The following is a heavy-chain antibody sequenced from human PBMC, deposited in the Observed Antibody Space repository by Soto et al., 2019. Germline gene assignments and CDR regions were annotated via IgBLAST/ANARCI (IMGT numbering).Heavy chain of an antibody. D-gene: IGHD6-13*01. V-gene: IGHV3-30*18. CDR3: AKEVYSSSWINYYYGMDV. CDR2: ISYDGSNK. Sequence: PGGSLRLSCAASGFTFSSYGMHWVRQAPGKGLEWVAVISYDGSNKYYADSVKGRFTISRDNSKNTLYLQMNSLRAEDTAVYYCAKEVYSSSWINYYYGMDVWGQGTTVTVSS. J-gene: IGHJ6*02. CDR1: GFTFSSYG.